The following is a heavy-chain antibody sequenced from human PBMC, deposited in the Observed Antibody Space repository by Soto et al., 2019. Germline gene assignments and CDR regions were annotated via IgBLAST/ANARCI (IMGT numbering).Heavy chain of an antibody. CDR2: ISGSRDTT. D-gene: IGHD3-9*01. CDR1: GFTSSNYA. Sequence: EVQLLESGGGLVQPGGSLRLSCAASGFTSSNYAMSWVRQAPGKGLEWVSTISGSRDTTYYADSVKGRFTISRDNSRNTLYLQMNSLRAEDTAVYYCAKALRYFAWLFRPWNSMDVWGQGTTVTVSS. V-gene: IGHV3-23*01. CDR3: AKALRYFAWLFRPWNSMDV. J-gene: IGHJ6*02.